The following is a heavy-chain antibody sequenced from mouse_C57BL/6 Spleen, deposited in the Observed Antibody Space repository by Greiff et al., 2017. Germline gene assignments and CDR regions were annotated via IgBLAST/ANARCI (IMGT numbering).Heavy chain of an antibody. CDR2: IWGVGST. Sequence: VQGVESGPGLVAPSQSLSITCTVSGFSLTSYGVDWVRQSPGKGLEWLGVIWGVGSTNYNSALKSRLSISKDNSKSQVFLKMNSLQTDDTAMYYCASGNGSSPYYAMDYWGQGTSVTVSS. D-gene: IGHD1-1*01. J-gene: IGHJ4*01. V-gene: IGHV2-6*01. CDR3: ASGNGSSPYYAMDY. CDR1: GFSLTSYG.